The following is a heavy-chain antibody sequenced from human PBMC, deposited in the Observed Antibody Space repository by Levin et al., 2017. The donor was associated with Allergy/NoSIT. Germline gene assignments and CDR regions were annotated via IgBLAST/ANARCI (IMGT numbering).Heavy chain of an antibody. V-gene: IGHV4-31*03. CDR3: ARGGAVRQLLAY. D-gene: IGHD2-2*01. CDR2: INNSGDT. J-gene: IGHJ4*02. CDR1: GGSISGGSISSAILY. Sequence: SQTLSLTCTVSGGSISGGSISSAILYWSWIRQHRGKGPEWIGYINNSGDTYYRPSLRNRVTISMDTSKNQFSLKLTSVTVADTAVYYCARGGAVRQLLAYWGQGALVTVSS.